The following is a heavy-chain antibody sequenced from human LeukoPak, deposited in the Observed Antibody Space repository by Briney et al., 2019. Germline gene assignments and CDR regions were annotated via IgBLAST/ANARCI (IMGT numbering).Heavy chain of an antibody. CDR2: INPNSGGT. CDR1: GYTFTGYY. D-gene: IGHD3-10*01. Sequence: ASVKVSCKASGYTFTGYYMHWVRQAPGQGLEWMEWINPNSGGTNYAQKFQGRVTMTRDTSISTAYMELSRLRSDDTAVYYCARERVMVRGVRYIHFDYWGQGTLVTVSS. CDR3: ARERVMVRGVRYIHFDY. J-gene: IGHJ4*02. V-gene: IGHV1-2*02.